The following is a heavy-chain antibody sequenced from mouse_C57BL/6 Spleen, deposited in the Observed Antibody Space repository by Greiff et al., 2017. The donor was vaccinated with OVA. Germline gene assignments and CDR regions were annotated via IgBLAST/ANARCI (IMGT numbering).Heavy chain of an antibody. D-gene: IGHD3-1*01. CDR2: IDPSDSYT. CDR3: ARDWSRGAMDY. J-gene: IGHJ4*01. Sequence: QVQLQQPGAELVKPGASVKLSCKASGYTFTSYWMQWVKQRPGQGLEWIGEIDPSDSYTNYNQQFKGKATLTVDTSSSTAYMQLSSLTSEDSAVYYCARDWSRGAMDYWGQGTSVTVSS. V-gene: IGHV1-50*01. CDR1: GYTFTSYW.